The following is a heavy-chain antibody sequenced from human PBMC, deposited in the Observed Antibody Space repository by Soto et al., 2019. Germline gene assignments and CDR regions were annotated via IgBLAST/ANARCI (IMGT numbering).Heavy chain of an antibody. D-gene: IGHD2-8*01. CDR1: GGSFSGYY. CDR3: ARAQLGYCTNGVCHGNWFDP. CDR2: INHSGST. V-gene: IGHV4-34*01. Sequence: SETLSLTCAVYGGSFSGYYWSWIRQPPGKGLEWIGEINHSGSTNYNPSLKSRVTISVDTSKNQFSLKLSSVTAADTAVYYCARAQLGYCTNGVCHGNWFDPWGQGTLVTVS. J-gene: IGHJ5*02.